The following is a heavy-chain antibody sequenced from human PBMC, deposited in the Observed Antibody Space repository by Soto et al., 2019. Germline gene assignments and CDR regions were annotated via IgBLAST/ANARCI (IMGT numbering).Heavy chain of an antibody. CDR3: GKVRSVSAIPRNRSPDL. J-gene: IGHJ2*01. Sequence: QETEKELEWVSAISGSGGSTYYADSVKGRFTISRDNSKNTLYLQMNSLRAEDTAVYGIGKVRSVSAIPRNRSPDL. D-gene: IGHD6-25*01. CDR2: ISGSGGST. V-gene: IGHV3-23*01.